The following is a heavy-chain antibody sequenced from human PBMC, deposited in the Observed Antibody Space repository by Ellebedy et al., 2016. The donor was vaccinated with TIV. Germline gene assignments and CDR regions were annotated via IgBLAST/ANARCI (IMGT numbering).Heavy chain of an antibody. Sequence: GESLKISXAASGFIFSGSAIHWVRQASGKGLEWVGHIRSKTNRYATAYAASVKGRFTISRDDSQSTAYLQMNSLKTEDTAVYYCTRHGGGSYSLPFDYWGQGTLVTVSS. CDR1: GFIFSGSA. CDR3: TRHGGGSYSLPFDY. D-gene: IGHD1-26*01. J-gene: IGHJ4*02. V-gene: IGHV3-73*01. CDR2: IRSKTNRYAT.